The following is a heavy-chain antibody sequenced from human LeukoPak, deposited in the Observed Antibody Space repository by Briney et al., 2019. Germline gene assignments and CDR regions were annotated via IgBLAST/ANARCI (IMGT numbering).Heavy chain of an antibody. CDR2: ISYDGSNK. J-gene: IGHJ4*02. D-gene: IGHD3-9*01. Sequence: GGSLRLSCAASGFSFSSYTMSWVRQAPGKRRERVAVISYDGSNKYYADSVKGRFTISRDNSKNTLYLKMNILRAKDTAVYYCASQYYDILTGYYSPFDYWGQGTLVTVSS. CDR3: ASQYYDILTGYYSPFDY. V-gene: IGHV3-30-3*01. CDR1: GFSFSSYT.